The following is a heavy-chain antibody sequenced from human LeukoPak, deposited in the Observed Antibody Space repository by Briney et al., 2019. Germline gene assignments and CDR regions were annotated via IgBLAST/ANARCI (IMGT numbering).Heavy chain of an antibody. D-gene: IGHD3-10*02. CDR1: GFTFSSYE. Sequence: QTGGSLRLSCAASGFTFSSYEMNWVRQAPGKGLEWVSYISSSGSTIYYADSVKGRSTISRDNAKNSLYLQMNSLRAEDTAVCYCAELGITMIGGVWGKGTTVTISS. CDR3: AELGITMIGGV. J-gene: IGHJ6*04. V-gene: IGHV3-48*03. CDR2: ISSSGSTI.